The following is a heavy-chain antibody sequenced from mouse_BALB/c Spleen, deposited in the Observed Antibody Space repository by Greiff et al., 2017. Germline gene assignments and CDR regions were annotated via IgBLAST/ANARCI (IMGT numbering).Heavy chain of an antibody. CDR1: GYTFTDYA. Sequence: QVQLQQSGAELVRPGVSVKISCKGSGYTFTDYAMHWVKQSHAKSLEWIGVISTYYGDASYNQKFKGKATMTVDKSSSTAYMELARLTSEDSAIYYCARGYYGSSYYWYFDVWGAGTTVTVSS. D-gene: IGHD1-1*01. J-gene: IGHJ1*01. V-gene: IGHV1S137*01. CDR3: ARGYYGSSYYWYFDV. CDR2: ISTYYGDA.